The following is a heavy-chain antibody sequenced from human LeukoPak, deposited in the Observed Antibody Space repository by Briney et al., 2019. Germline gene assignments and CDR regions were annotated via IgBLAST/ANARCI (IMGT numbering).Heavy chain of an antibody. CDR3: ARDEQWLYYFDS. CDR1: GFTFSSYS. J-gene: IGHJ4*02. Sequence: PGGSLRLSCAASGFTFSSYSMNWVRQAPGKGLEWVSSISSSSSYIYYADSVKGRFTISRDNAKNSLYLQMNSLRAEDTAVYYCARDEQWLYYFDSWGQGTLVTVSS. CDR2: ISSSSSYI. D-gene: IGHD6-19*01. V-gene: IGHV3-21*01.